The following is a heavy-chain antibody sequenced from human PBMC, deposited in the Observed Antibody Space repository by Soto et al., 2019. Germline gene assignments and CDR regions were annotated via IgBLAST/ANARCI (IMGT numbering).Heavy chain of an antibody. CDR1: GASISSGDSY. J-gene: IGHJ6*02. D-gene: IGHD3-3*01. Sequence: SETLSLTCSVSGASISSGDSYWSWVRQPPGKGLEWIGYINHSGSTNYNPSLKSRVTISVDTSKNQFSLKLSSVTAADTAVYYCARSLRYLEWLLDVWGQGTTVTVSS. CDR2: INHSGST. CDR3: ARSLRYLEWLLDV. V-gene: IGHV4-30-4*01.